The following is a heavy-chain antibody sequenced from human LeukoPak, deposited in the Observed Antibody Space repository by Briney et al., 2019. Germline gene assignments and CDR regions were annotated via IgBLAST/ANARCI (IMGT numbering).Heavy chain of an antibody. CDR3: SAIWGY. CDR1: GFTFGDYA. Sequence: GGSLRLSCTASGFTFGDYAMSWFRQAPGKGLEWVGFIRSKAFGGTTEYAAFVKGRFIISRDDSKSIAYLQMNSLKTEDTAVYYCSAIWGYWGQGTLVTVSS. CDR2: IRSKAFGGTT. J-gene: IGHJ4*02. V-gene: IGHV3-49*03. D-gene: IGHD2/OR15-2a*01.